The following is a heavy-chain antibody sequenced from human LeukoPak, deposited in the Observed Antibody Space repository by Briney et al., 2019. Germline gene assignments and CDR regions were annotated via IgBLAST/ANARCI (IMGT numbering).Heavy chain of an antibody. Sequence: GSLRLSCAASGFTFSSYGINWVRQAPGKGLEWVSYISTTGNTINYADSVKGRFTISRDNAKNSLYLQMNSLRVEDTAVYYCARDRADYWTAFDIWGQGTMVTVSS. V-gene: IGHV3-48*03. CDR3: ARDRADYWTAFDI. CDR2: ISTTGNTI. CDR1: GFTFSSYG. D-gene: IGHD1-1*01. J-gene: IGHJ3*02.